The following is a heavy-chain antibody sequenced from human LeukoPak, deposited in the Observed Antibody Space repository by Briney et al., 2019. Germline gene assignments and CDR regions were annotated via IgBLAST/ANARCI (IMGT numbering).Heavy chain of an antibody. CDR1: GFSLSTSGVS. J-gene: IGHJ4*02. CDR2: IYWDDDK. V-gene: IGHV2-5*02. D-gene: IGHD5-18*01. CDR3: AQSSVDTAMVTFDY. Sequence: ESGPTLVKPTQTLTLTCTFSGFSLSTSGVSVGWIRQSPGKALEWLALIYWDDDKRYSPSLKSRLTITKDTSKNQVVLTMTNMDPVDTATYYCAQSSVDTAMVTFDYWGQGTLVTVSS.